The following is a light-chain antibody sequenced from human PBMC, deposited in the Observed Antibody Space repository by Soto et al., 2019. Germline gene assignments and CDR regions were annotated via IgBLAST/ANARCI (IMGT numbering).Light chain of an antibody. CDR2: SNT. CDR3: AAWDDSLYV. V-gene: IGLV1-44*01. Sequence: QSVLTQPPSASGTPGQRVTISCSGSSSNIGSNTVNWYQQLPGTTPKLLIYSNTQRPSGVPDRFSGSKSGPSASLAISGLQYEDEADYYCAAWDDSLYVFGTGTKVTVL. CDR1: SSNIGSNT. J-gene: IGLJ1*01.